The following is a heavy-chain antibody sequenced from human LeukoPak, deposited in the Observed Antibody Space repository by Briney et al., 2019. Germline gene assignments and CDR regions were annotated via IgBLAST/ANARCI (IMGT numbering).Heavy chain of an antibody. D-gene: IGHD4-17*01. J-gene: IGHJ6*02. CDR3: ARDRPSHDYGDYAALYYYYGMDV. V-gene: IGHV1-18*01. Sequence: GASVKVSCKASGYTFTSYGISWVRQAPGQGLEWMGWISAYNGNTGYAQKLQGRVTMTTDTSTSTAYMELRSLRSDDTAVCYCARDRPSHDYGDYAALYYYYGMDVWGQGTTVTVSS. CDR1: GYTFTSYG. CDR2: ISAYNGNT.